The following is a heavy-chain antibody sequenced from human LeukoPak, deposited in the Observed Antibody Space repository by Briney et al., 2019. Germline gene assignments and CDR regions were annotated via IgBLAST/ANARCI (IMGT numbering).Heavy chain of an antibody. CDR2: TNPSGGST. V-gene: IGHV1-46*03. Sequence: GASVKVSCKASGYTFTSYYMHWLRQAPGQGLEWMGITNPSGGSTSYAQKFQGRVTMTRDTSTSTVYMELSSLRSEDTAVYYCARVGQLVQVDYWGQGTLVTVSS. J-gene: IGHJ4*02. CDR3: ARVGQLVQVDY. CDR1: GYTFTSYY. D-gene: IGHD6-13*01.